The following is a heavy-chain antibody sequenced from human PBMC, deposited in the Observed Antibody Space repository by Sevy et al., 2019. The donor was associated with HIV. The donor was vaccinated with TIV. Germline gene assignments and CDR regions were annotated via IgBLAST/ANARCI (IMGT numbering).Heavy chain of an antibody. Sequence: GGSLRLSCAASGFTFSSYVMHWVRQAPGKGLEWVALIWYDGSNKYYADSVKGRFTISRDNSKNTLYLQMNSLRAEDTAVYYCASSWGTTLFYGMDVWGQGTTVTVSS. J-gene: IGHJ6*02. CDR3: ASSWGTTLFYGMDV. CDR2: IWYDGSNK. CDR1: GFTFSSYV. D-gene: IGHD3-16*01. V-gene: IGHV3-33*08.